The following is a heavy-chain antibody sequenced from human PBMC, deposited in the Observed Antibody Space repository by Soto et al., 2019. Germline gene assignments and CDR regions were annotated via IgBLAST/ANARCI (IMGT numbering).Heavy chain of an antibody. Sequence: SETLSLTCTVSGGSISSYYWSWIRQPPGKGLEWVGYIYYSGSTNYNPSLKSRVTISVDTSKNQFSLKLSSVTAADTAVYYCARDSNWNYENWFDPWGQGTLVTVSS. V-gene: IGHV4-59*01. CDR3: ARDSNWNYENWFDP. CDR1: GGSISSYY. CDR2: IYYSGST. J-gene: IGHJ5*02. D-gene: IGHD1-7*01.